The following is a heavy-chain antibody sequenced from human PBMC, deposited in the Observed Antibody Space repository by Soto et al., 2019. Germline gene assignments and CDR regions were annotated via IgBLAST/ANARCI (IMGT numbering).Heavy chain of an antibody. V-gene: IGHV4-34*01. Sequence: SETLSLTCAVYGGNFSGYYWSWIRQPPGKGLEWIGEINHSGSTNYNPSLKSRVTISVDTSKNQFSLKLSSVTAADTAVYYCARGSIAARPSASYYYYGMDVWGQGTTVTVSS. CDR3: ARGSIAARPSASYYYYGMDV. D-gene: IGHD6-6*01. CDR2: INHSGST. J-gene: IGHJ6*02. CDR1: GGNFSGYY.